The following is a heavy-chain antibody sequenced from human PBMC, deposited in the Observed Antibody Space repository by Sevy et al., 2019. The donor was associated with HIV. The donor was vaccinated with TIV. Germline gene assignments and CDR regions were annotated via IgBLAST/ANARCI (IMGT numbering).Heavy chain of an antibody. D-gene: IGHD2-21*02. CDR2: MSHDGNYK. CDR1: GFTFSDYD. V-gene: IGHV3-30*04. Sequence: GGCLRLSCAASGFTFSDYDMHWVRQAPGKGLEWVAVMSHDGNYKNHADSVKVRFTISRDNFKNTLYLHMNSLRVEDTAVDFCARLFSCGGDCYYLDYWGQGAPVTVSS. J-gene: IGHJ4*02. CDR3: ARLFSCGGDCYYLDY.